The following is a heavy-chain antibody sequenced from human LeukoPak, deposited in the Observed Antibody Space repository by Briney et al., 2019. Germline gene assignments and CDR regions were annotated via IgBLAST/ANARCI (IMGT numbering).Heavy chain of an antibody. J-gene: IGHJ3*02. CDR2: ISGSGGST. CDR1: GFTFSSYA. CDR3: AKPLGATVTTNAFDI. V-gene: IGHV3-23*01. Sequence: PGRSLRLSCAASGFTFSSYAMSWVRQAPGKGLEWVSAISGSGGSTYYADSVKGRFTISRDNSKNTLYLQMNSLRAEDTAVYYCAKPLGATVTTNAFDIWAKGQWSPSLQ. D-gene: IGHD4-17*01.